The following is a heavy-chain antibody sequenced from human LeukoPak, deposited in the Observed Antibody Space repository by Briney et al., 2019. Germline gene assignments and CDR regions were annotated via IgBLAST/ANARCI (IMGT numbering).Heavy chain of an antibody. J-gene: IGHJ4*02. Sequence: PGGSLRLSCAASGFTFSGYTMTWVRQAPGKGLEWVSYISISSSTIYYADSVKGRFTISRDNAKNSLFLQMNSLRAEDTAVYYCARDFGVTGTIPDYWGQGTLVTVSS. V-gene: IGHV3-48*01. CDR2: ISISSSTI. CDR1: GFTFSGYT. D-gene: IGHD1-7*01. CDR3: ARDFGVTGTIPDY.